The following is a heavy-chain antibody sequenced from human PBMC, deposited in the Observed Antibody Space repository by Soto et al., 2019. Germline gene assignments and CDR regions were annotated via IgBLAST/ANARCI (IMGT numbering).Heavy chain of an antibody. CDR1: GGSFNNDA. CDR3: ARADYGDYSTYYYGTAG. Sequence: VQLVQSGGEVKKPGSSVKVSCKASGGSFNNDAINWVRQAPGQGLEWLGGIIPISEITEYAQKFQGRVILTADKSTGTGYMDVSRLRLEDTALYHSARADYGDYSTYYYGTAGWGQGTTVSVAS. J-gene: IGHJ6*02. CDR2: IIPISEIT. D-gene: IGHD4-17*01. V-gene: IGHV1-69*17.